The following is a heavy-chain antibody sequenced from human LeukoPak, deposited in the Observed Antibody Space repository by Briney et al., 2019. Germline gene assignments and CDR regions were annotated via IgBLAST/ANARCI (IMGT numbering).Heavy chain of an antibody. V-gene: IGHV1-24*01. D-gene: IGHD3-3*01. CDR1: GYTLTELS. CDR3: AIVLRFFPAVDY. J-gene: IGHJ4*02. Sequence: ASVKVSCKVSGYTLTELSMHWVRQAPGKRLEWMGGFDPEDGETIYAQKFQGRVTMTEDTSTDTAYMELSSLRSEDTAVYYCAIVLRFFPAVDYWGQGTLVTVSS. CDR2: FDPEDGET.